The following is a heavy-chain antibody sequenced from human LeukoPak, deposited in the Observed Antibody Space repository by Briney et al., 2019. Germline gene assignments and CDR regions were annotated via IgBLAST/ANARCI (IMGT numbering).Heavy chain of an antibody. Sequence: GGSLRLSCAASGFTFSSYWMHWVRQAPGKGLVGVSRINSDGSSTSYADSAKGRFTISRDNAKNTLYLQMNSLRAEDTAVYYCARAGQFDYFDYWGQGTLVTVSS. CDR2: INSDGSST. CDR1: GFTFSSYW. J-gene: IGHJ4*02. D-gene: IGHD1-14*01. CDR3: ARAGQFDYFDY. V-gene: IGHV3-74*01.